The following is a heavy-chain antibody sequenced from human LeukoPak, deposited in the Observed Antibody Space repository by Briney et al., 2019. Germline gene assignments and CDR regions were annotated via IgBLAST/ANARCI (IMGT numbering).Heavy chain of an antibody. D-gene: IGHD2-21*01. V-gene: IGHV1-46*01. CDR3: ARVANQTFDI. CDR2: INPSGGST. Sequence: ASVKVSCKASGYTFTRYYMHWVRQAPGQGLEWMGIINPSGGSTSSAQKFRGRGTMTRDTSTSTVYMELSSLRSEDTAVYYCARVANQTFDIWGQGTMVTVSS. CDR1: GYTFTRYY. J-gene: IGHJ3*02.